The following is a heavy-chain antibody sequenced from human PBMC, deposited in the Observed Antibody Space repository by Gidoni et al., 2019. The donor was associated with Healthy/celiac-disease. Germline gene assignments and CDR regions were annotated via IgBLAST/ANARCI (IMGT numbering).Heavy chain of an antibody. V-gene: IGHV3-74*01. Sequence: EVQLVESGGGLVQPGGSLRLSCAASGFTFSSYWMHWVRQAPGKGLVWVSRINSDGSSTSYADSVKGRFTISRDNAKNTLYLQMNSLRAEDTAVYYCARVKSRVRGVAKDPTDAFDIWGQGTMVTVSS. D-gene: IGHD3-10*01. CDR2: INSDGSST. J-gene: IGHJ3*02. CDR1: GFTFSSYW. CDR3: ARVKSRVRGVAKDPTDAFDI.